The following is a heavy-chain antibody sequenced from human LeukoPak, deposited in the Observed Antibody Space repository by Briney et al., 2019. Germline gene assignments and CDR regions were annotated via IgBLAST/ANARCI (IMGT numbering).Heavy chain of an antibody. V-gene: IGHV3-11*04. CDR2: ISSSGSTI. CDR3: ARDDSSSDFDY. J-gene: IGHJ4*02. Sequence: GGSLRLSCAASGFTFSDYYMNWVRQAPGKGLEWVSYISSSGSTIYYADSVKGRFTISRDNAKNSLYLQMNSLRAEDTAVYYCARDDSSSDFDYWGQGTLVTVSS. D-gene: IGHD6-13*01. CDR1: GFTFSDYY.